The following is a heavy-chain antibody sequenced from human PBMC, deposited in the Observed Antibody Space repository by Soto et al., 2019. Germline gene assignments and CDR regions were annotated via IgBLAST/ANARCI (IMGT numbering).Heavy chain of an antibody. CDR1: GFLFNNFG. D-gene: IGHD3-3*01. V-gene: IGHV3-33*01. J-gene: IGHJ4*02. CDR2: MWSDGSNE. Sequence: QVQLVESGGGVVQPGKSLRLSCAASGFLFNNFGMHWVRQAPGKGLEWVAVMWSDGSNEYYADSVKGRFSVSRDNSKNMLFLQMNSLTVDDTAVYYCERDESGTCWTTHFDHWGQRTLVNVSS. CDR3: ERDESGTCWTTHFDH.